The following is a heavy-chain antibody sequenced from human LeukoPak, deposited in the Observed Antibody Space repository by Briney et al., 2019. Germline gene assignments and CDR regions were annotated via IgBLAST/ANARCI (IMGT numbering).Heavy chain of an antibody. J-gene: IGHJ6*02. CDR1: GYTFTSYD. Sequence: GASVKVSCKASGYTFTSYDINWVRQATGQGLEWMGWMNPNSGNTGYAQKFQGRVTMTRNTSISTAYMELSSLRSEDTAVYYCARGRGYQLLYYYYYHGMDVWGQGTTVTVSS. V-gene: IGHV1-8*01. D-gene: IGHD2-2*01. CDR2: MNPNSGNT. CDR3: ARGRGYQLLYYYYYHGMDV.